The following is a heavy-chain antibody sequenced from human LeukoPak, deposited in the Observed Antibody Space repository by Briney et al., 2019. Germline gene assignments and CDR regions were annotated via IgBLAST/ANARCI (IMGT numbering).Heavy chain of an antibody. Sequence: PGGSLRLSCAASGFTVSSNYMSWVRQAPGKGLEWVSVIYSGGSAYYADSVKGRFTISRDNSKNTLYLQMNSLRAEDTAVYYCAKDPPHWGNSPTWTSPFDYWGQGTLVTVSS. J-gene: IGHJ4*02. CDR2: IYSGGSA. CDR1: GFTVSSNY. CDR3: AKDPPHWGNSPTWTSPFDY. V-gene: IGHV3-66*02. D-gene: IGHD4-23*01.